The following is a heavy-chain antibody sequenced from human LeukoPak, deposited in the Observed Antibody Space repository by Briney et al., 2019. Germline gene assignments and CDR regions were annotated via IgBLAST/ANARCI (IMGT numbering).Heavy chain of an antibody. J-gene: IGHJ4*02. V-gene: IGHV3-48*03. D-gene: IGHD5-18*01. Sequence: GGSLRLSCAASGFTFSSYEMNWVRQAPGKGLEWVSYISSSGSTIYYADSVKGRFTISRDNAKNSLYLQMNSLRAEDTAVYYCARGLMDTAMGSFDYWGQGTLVTASS. CDR3: ARGLMDTAMGSFDY. CDR1: GFTFSSYE. CDR2: ISSSGSTI.